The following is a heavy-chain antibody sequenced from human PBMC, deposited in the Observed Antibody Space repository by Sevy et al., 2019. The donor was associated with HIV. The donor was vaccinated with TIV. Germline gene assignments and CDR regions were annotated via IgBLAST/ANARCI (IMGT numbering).Heavy chain of an antibody. CDR3: ARDSPYNWNDVGDTFDS. Sequence: SETLSLTCTVSGGSISSHYWSWVRQPPGKGLEWIGYIYYSGSTNYNPSLESRVTISVDTSKNQFSLKLSSVTAADTAVYYCARDSPYNWNDVGDTFDSWGPRTMVTVSS. D-gene: IGHD1-20*01. CDR1: GGSISSHY. CDR2: IYYSGST. V-gene: IGHV4-59*11. J-gene: IGHJ3*02.